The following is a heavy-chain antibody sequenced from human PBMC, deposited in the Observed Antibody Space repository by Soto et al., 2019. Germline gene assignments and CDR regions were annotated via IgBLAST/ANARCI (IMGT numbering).Heavy chain of an antibody. CDR3: ASGTEVSPSWDV. Sequence: SSETLSLTCTVSGGSISSGGYYWSWIRQHPGKGLEWIGYIYYSGSTYYNPSLKSRVTISVDTSKNQFSLKLSSVTAADTAVYYCASGTEVSPSWDVWGQGTTVTV. V-gene: IGHV4-31*03. CDR1: GGSISSGGYY. J-gene: IGHJ6*02. CDR2: IYYSGST. D-gene: IGHD1-26*01.